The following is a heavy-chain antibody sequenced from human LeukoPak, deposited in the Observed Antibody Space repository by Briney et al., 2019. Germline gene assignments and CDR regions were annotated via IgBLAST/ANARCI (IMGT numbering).Heavy chain of an antibody. CDR1: GFTFSNYA. D-gene: IGHD5-12*01. V-gene: IGHV3-23*01. CDR2: ISASGGTT. CDR3: AKDPYRASSGLVDY. J-gene: IGHJ4*02. Sequence: PGGSLRLSCATSGFTFSNYAVSWVRHAPGKGLEWVSSISASGGTTYYADSVKGRFTISRDNSKNTLYLQMNSLRAEDTAVYYCAKDPYRASSGLVDYWGQGTLVTVSS.